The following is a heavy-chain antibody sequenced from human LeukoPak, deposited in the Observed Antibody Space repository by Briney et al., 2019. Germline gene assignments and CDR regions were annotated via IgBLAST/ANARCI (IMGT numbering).Heavy chain of an antibody. CDR3: ASYYYGFEY. V-gene: IGHV4-59*01. CDR2: IYYGGST. J-gene: IGHJ4*02. D-gene: IGHD3-10*01. CDR1: GVSTSTNY. Sequence: SETLSLTCTVSGVSTSTNYWSWIRQPPGKGLEWIGYIYYGGSTYYKPSITSRVTISVDTSKNQIYLKLSSVTAADTAAYYCASYYYGFEYWGQGTLVTVSS.